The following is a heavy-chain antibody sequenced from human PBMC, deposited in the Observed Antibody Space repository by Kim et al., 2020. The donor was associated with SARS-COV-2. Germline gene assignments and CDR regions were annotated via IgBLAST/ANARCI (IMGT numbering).Heavy chain of an antibody. D-gene: IGHD5-12*01. CDR2: INSDGSST. CDR3: ARAAGGYLVRTYSYYFDY. J-gene: IGHJ4*02. CDR1: GFTFSSYW. V-gene: IGHV3-74*01. Sequence: GGSLRLSCAASGFTFSSYWMHWVRQAPGKGLVWVSRINSDGSSTSYADSVKGRFTISRDNAKNTLYLQMNSLRAEDTAVYYCARAAGGYLVRTYSYYFDYWGQGTLVTVSS.